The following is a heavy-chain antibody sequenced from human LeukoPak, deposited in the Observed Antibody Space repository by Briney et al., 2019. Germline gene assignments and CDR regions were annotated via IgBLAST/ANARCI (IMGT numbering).Heavy chain of an antibody. V-gene: IGHV3-53*01. CDR1: GFTVSSNY. CDR2: IYSGGST. J-gene: IGHJ4*02. CDR3: ARGNGYDPYYFDY. Sequence: PGGSLRLSCAASGFTVSSNYMSWVRQAPGKGLEWVSVIYSGGSTYYADSVKGRFTISRDNSKNTLYLQMNSLRAEDTAVYYCARGNGYDPYYFDYWGQGTLVTVSP. D-gene: IGHD5-12*01.